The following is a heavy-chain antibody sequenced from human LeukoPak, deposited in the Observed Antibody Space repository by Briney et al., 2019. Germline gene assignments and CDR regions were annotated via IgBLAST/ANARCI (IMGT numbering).Heavy chain of an antibody. Sequence: SGTLSLTCTISGDSFRSGFYWAWIRQPPGKGLEWIGSIDHSGNIYYNASLKSRVTMSVDTSMNQFSLRLSSVTAADTAVYYCATYGDNPYYYYYMDVWGKGTTVTVSS. CDR3: ATYGDNPYYYYYMDV. CDR1: GDSFRSGFY. CDR2: IDHSGNI. D-gene: IGHD4-17*01. J-gene: IGHJ6*03. V-gene: IGHV4-38-2*02.